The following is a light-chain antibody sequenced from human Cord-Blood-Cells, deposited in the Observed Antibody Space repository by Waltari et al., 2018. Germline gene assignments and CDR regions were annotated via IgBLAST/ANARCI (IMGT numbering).Light chain of an antibody. J-gene: IGKJ4*01. CDR2: AAS. Sequence: DIQMTQSTSSLSASVGDRVTITCRASEIISSYLNWYQQKPGKAPKLLIYAASSLQSGVPLRVSGSGSVTDFTLTISSLQPEDFATYYCQQSYSTPLTFGGGTKVEIK. V-gene: IGKV1-39*01. CDR1: EIISSY. CDR3: QQSYSTPLT.